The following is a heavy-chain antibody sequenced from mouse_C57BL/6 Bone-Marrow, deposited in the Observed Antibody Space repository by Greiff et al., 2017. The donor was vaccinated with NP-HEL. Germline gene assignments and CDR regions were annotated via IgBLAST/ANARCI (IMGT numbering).Heavy chain of an antibody. CDR3: ARHGDGSVDY. CDR1: GFTFSSYG. D-gene: IGHD2-3*01. CDR2: ISSGSSYT. Sequence: EVKLVESGGDLVKPGGSLKLSCAASGFTFSSYGMSWVRQTPDKRLEWVATISSGSSYTYYPDSVKGRFTISRDNAKNTLYLQMSSLKSEDTAMYYCARHGDGSVDYWGQGTTLTVSS. J-gene: IGHJ2*01. V-gene: IGHV5-6*02.